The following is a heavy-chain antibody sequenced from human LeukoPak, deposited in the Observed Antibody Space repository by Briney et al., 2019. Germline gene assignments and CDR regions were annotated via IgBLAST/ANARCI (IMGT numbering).Heavy chain of an antibody. D-gene: IGHD6-19*01. J-gene: IGHJ3*02. Sequence: GGSLRLSCAASGFTVSNNYLSWVRQAPGKGLEWVSLIYSGGETYYADSVKGRFGISRDSSKNTLFLQMNSLRAEDTAVYYCARDLRGSGWYHDAFDIWGQGTMVTVSS. V-gene: IGHV3-53*05. CDR1: GFTVSNNY. CDR3: ARDLRGSGWYHDAFDI. CDR2: IYSGGET.